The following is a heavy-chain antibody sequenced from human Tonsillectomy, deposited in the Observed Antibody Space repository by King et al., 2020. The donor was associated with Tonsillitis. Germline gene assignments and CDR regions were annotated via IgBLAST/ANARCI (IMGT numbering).Heavy chain of an antibody. V-gene: IGHV3-72*01. J-gene: IGHJ6*03. CDR2: IRDKAHSYST. D-gene: IGHD3-9*01. CDR3: ARVRLDFFCMDV. CDR1: GFTFSDHY. Sequence: VQLVESGGGLVQPGGSLRLSCAASGFTFSDHYMDWVRQAPGKGLEWVGRIRDKAHSYSTEYAASVNGRFTIPGDDSQNSLYLQMHYLKPEDTAVYYCARVRLDFFCMDVWGKGTTVTVSS.